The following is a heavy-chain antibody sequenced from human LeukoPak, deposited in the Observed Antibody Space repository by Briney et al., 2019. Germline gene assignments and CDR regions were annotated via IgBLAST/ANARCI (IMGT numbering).Heavy chain of an antibody. CDR3: AKGERPTYYFDS. CDR1: GFTFSTYA. Sequence: GGSLRLSCAASGFTFSTYAMTWVRQAPGKGLEWVAGIGGRGSSTFYADSEKGRFTISRDNSKNTLYLQMNSLRVEDTAVYYCAKGERPTYYFDSWGQGTLVTVSS. V-gene: IGHV3-23*01. CDR2: IGGRGSST. J-gene: IGHJ4*02.